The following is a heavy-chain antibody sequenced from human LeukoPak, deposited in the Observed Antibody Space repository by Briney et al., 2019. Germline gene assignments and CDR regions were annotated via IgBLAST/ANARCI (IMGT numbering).Heavy chain of an antibody. CDR2: IYYSGST. V-gene: IGHV4-59*08. CDR3: ARRRDSSTHYFDY. J-gene: IGHJ4*02. D-gene: IGHD5-24*01. Sequence: SETLSLTCTVSGGSISSYYWGWIRQPPGKGLEWIGYIYYSGSTNYNPSLKSRVTISVDTSKNQFSLKLGSVTAADTAVYYCARRRDSSTHYFDYWGQGTLVTVSS. CDR1: GGSISSYY.